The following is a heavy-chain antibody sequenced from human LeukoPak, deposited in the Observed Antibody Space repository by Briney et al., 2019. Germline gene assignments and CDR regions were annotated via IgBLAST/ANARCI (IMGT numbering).Heavy chain of an antibody. CDR1: GFTVSSNY. D-gene: IGHD2-21*01. CDR2: IDSGGST. CDR3: VAGLWC. J-gene: IGHJ4*02. V-gene: IGHV3-53*01. Sequence: GGSLRLSCAASGFTVSSNYMSWVRQAPGEGLEWVSIIDSGGSTYCADSVKGRFTIPRDNSKNTLYLQMNSLRAEDTAVYYCVAGLWCWGQGTLVTVSS.